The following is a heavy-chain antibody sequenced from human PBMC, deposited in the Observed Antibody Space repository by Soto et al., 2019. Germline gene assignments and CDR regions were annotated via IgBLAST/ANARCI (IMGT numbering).Heavy chain of an antibody. CDR2: IGSNGADK. J-gene: IGHJ6*02. Sequence: LRLSCAASGITFSTYAMSWVRRAPGKGLEWVSTIGSNGADKQYADFVKGRFTVSRDSSKSTLSLQMNSLRAEDTAVYYCAADYLRHNSLNGYYYSYGMDVWGQGTTVTVSS. CDR1: GITFSTYA. CDR3: AADYLRHNSLNGYYYSYGMDV. D-gene: IGHD4-17*01. V-gene: IGHV3-23*01.